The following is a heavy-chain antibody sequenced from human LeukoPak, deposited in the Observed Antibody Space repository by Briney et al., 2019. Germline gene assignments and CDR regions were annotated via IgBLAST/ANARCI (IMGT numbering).Heavy chain of an antibody. CDR2: IKSKTDGGTT. J-gene: IGHJ4*02. CDR3: TTLQMYYYDSSGYYFFDY. Sequence: GGSLRLSCAASGFTFNNAWMNWVRQAPGKGLEWVGRIKSKTDGGTTEYAAPVRGRFTISRDDSRNTLNLQMNSLKAEDTAVYYCTTLQMYYYDSSGYYFFDYWGQGTLVTVSS. CDR1: GFTFNNAW. V-gene: IGHV3-15*01. D-gene: IGHD3-22*01.